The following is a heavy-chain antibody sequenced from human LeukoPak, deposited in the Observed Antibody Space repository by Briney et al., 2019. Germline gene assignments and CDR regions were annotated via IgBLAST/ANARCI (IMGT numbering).Heavy chain of an antibody. CDR3: ARARYGSGSYYFDY. Sequence: GGSLRLSCAASGFTVSSNYMSWVPQAPGKGLEWVSVIYSGGSTYYADSVKGRFTISRDNSKNTLYLQMNSLRAEDTAVYYCARARYGSGSYYFDYWGQGTLVTVSS. CDR1: GFTVSSNY. J-gene: IGHJ4*02. CDR2: IYSGGST. V-gene: IGHV3-66*01. D-gene: IGHD3-10*01.